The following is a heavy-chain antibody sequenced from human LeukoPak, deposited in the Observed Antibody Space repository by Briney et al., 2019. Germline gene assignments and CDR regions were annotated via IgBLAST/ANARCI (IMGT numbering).Heavy chain of an antibody. J-gene: IGHJ4*02. D-gene: IGHD3-10*01. V-gene: IGHV4-59*01. Sequence: SETLSLTCTVTGGSISTYYWSWFRQPPGKGLEWIAYIYYSGSTGYNPSLKNRVTISVDTSKNQFPLKLSSVTAADTAVYYCARDNGSGSYYPFDYWGQGTLVTVTS. CDR3: ARDNGSGSYYPFDY. CDR2: IYYSGST. CDR1: GGSISTYY.